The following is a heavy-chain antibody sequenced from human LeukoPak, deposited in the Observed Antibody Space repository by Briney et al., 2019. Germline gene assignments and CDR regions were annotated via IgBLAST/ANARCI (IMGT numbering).Heavy chain of an antibody. CDR1: GFTFTNFA. CDR3: AKCPHYDGSGFYFDY. J-gene: IGHJ4*02. D-gene: IGHD3-22*01. CDR2: ITGIGGRA. Sequence: GGSLRLSCAASGFTFTNFAMNWVRQAPGKGLEWVSSITGIGGRAYYADSVKGRFTISRDNSMNTLHLQMNSLRAEDTAVYYCAKCPHYDGSGFYFDYWGQGALVTVSS. V-gene: IGHV3-23*01.